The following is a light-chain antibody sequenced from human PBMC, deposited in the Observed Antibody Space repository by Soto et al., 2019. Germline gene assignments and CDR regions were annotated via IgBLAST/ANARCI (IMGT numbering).Light chain of an antibody. CDR3: QQSYISPYT. Sequence: DIRMKQSPSSLSATVGDRVTITCRASQSISSWLAWYQQKPGKAPKLLIYDASSLESGVPSRFSGSGSGTDFTLIISGLQPEDFATYYCQQSYISPYTFGQGPRWIS. CDR1: QSISSW. V-gene: IGKV1-5*01. J-gene: IGKJ2*01. CDR2: DAS.